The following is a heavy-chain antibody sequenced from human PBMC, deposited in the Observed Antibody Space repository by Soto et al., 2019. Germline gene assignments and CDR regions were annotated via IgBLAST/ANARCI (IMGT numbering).Heavy chain of an antibody. V-gene: IGHV1-18*01. D-gene: IGHD6-19*01. CDR1: GYTFTSYG. J-gene: IGHJ6*02. CDR3: ARENDSSGWYYYYYGMDV. Sequence: GASVKVSCKASGYTFTSYGISWVRQAPGQGLEWMGWISAYNGNTNYAQKLQGRVTMTTDTSTSTAYMELRSLRSDDTAVYYCARENDSSGWYYYYYGMDVWGQGTTVTVSS. CDR2: ISAYNGNT.